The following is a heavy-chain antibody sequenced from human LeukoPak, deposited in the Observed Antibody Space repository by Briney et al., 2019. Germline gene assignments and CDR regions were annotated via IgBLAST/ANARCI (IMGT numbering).Heavy chain of an antibody. CDR1: GGTFSSYA. D-gene: IGHD2-2*01. V-gene: IGHV1-69*05. CDR3: ARASFGIVPAAMGYYYYYMDV. Sequence: ASVKVSCKASGGTFSSYAISWVQQAPGQGLEWMGGIIPIFGTANYAQKFQGRVTITTDESTSTAYMELSSLRSEDTAVYYCARASFGIVPAAMGYYYYYMDVWGKGTTVTVSS. J-gene: IGHJ6*03. CDR2: IIPIFGTA.